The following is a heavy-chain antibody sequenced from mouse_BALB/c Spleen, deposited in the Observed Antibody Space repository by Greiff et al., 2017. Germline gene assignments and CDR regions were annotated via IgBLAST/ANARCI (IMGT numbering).Heavy chain of an antibody. D-gene: IGHD1-1*01. V-gene: IGHV1-5*01. CDR1: GYTFTSYW. CDR2: IYPGNSDT. J-gene: IGHJ4*01. Sequence: EVKLVESGTVLARPGASVKMSCKASGYTFTSYWMHWVKQRPGQGLEWIGAIYPGNSDTSYNQKFKGKAKLTAVTSTSTAYIELSSLTNEDSAVYYCTRGVGSSRYYYAMDYWGQGTSVTVSS. CDR3: TRGVGSSRYYYAMDY.